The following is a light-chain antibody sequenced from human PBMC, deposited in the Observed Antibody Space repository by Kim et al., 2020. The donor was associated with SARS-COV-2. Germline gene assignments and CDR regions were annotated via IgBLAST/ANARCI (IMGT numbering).Light chain of an antibody. V-gene: IGKV1-27*01. J-gene: IGKJ1*01. CDR3: QKYNGAPWT. Sequence: ASVGDRVTITCRASQDISNYLAWYQHKPGKVPKLLIYAASVLHSGVPSRFSGSASGTDFTLTINSLQPEDVATYHCQKYNGAPWTFGQGTKVDIK. CDR1: QDISNY. CDR2: AAS.